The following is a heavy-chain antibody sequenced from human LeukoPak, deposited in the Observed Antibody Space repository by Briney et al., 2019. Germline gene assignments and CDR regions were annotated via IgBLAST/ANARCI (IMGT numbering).Heavy chain of an antibody. D-gene: IGHD3-22*01. CDR2: INPNSGGT. Sequence: ASVTVSCKASGYTFTGYYMHWVRQAPGQGLEWMGWINPNSGGTNYAQKFQGRVTMTRDTSISTAYMELSRLRSDDTAVYYCARDPRITMIVVPRGPFDYWGQGTLVTVSS. CDR3: ARDPRITMIVVPRGPFDY. V-gene: IGHV1-2*02. CDR1: GYTFTGYY. J-gene: IGHJ4*02.